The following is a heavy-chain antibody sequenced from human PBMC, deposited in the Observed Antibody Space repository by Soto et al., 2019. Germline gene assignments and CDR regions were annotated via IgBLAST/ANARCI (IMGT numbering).Heavy chain of an antibody. V-gene: IGHV4-30-2*01. D-gene: IGHD1-7*01. CDR3: ARGGTGTSRWFDP. Sequence: PSETLSLTCAVSGGSISSGGYSWSWIRQPPGKGLEWIGYIYHSASTYYNPSLKSRVTISVDRSKNQFSLKLSSVTAADTAVYYCARGGTGTSRWFDPWGQGTLVTVSS. CDR2: IYHSAST. CDR1: GGSISSGGYS. J-gene: IGHJ5*02.